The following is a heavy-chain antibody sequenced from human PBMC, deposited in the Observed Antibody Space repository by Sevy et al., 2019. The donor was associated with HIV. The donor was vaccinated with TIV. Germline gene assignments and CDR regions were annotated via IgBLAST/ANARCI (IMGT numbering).Heavy chain of an antibody. CDR2: VYYNGHI. Sequence: SETLSLTCTVSGGSITSLYWNWIRRPPDKGLEWIANVYYNGHINYNPSLKSRVTLSLDTSKNQFSLRLSSVTAADTAMYYCAGENAWGRGYSWGQGTLVTVSS. D-gene: IGHD1-26*01. CDR1: GGSITSLY. V-gene: IGHV4-59*08. J-gene: IGHJ4*02. CDR3: AGENAWGRGYS.